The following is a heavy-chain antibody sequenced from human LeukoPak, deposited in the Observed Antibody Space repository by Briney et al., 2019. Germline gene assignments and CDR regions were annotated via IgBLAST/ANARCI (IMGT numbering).Heavy chain of an antibody. CDR1: GFTLTNAW. V-gene: IGHV3-48*04. D-gene: IGHD3-10*02. Sequence: GGSLRLSCAASGFTLTNAWMNWVRQAPGKGLEWVSYISSSGSTIYYADSVKGRFTISRDNAKNSLYLQMNSLRAEDTAVYYCAELGTTMIGGVWGKGTTVTISS. J-gene: IGHJ6*04. CDR3: AELGTTMIGGV. CDR2: ISSSGSTI.